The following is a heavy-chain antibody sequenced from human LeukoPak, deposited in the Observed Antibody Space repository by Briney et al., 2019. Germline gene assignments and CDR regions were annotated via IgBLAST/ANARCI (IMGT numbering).Heavy chain of an antibody. J-gene: IGHJ4*02. CDR1: GENFSIYF. Sequence: PSETLSLTCAVYGENFSIYFYSWIRQPPGKGLEWIGEINHGGSTSYNPSLKSRVTISVDTSKNQFSLKLSSVTAADTAVYYCARHLVDFWSGQYYYFDYWGQGTLVTVSS. CDR2: INHGGST. D-gene: IGHD3-3*01. CDR3: ARHLVDFWSGQYYYFDY. V-gene: IGHV4-34*01.